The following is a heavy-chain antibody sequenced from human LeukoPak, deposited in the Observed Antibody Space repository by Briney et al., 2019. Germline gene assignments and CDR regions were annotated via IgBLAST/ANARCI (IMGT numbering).Heavy chain of an antibody. CDR1: GGSFSGYY. D-gene: IGHD2-2*01. V-gene: IGHV4-34*01. CDR3: ARAGGIVVVPAAMQDLRWFDP. Sequence: SETLSLTCAVYGGSFSGYYWSWIRQPPGKGLEWIGEINHSGSTNYNSSLKSRVTISVDTSKNQFSLKLSSVTAADTAVYYCARAGGIVVVPAAMQDLRWFDPWGQGTLVTVSS. J-gene: IGHJ5*02. CDR2: INHSGST.